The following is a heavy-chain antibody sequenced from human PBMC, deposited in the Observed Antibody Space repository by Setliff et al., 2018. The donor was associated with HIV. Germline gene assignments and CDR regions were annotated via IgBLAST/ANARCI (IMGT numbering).Heavy chain of an antibody. CDR3: ARTRGYTYGYIDS. Sequence: SETLSLTCTVSGGSISISNSYWGWIRQPPGKGLEWIGSIFYNGATYYNVSLRNRVTMSADRSKSQFSLNLKSVTAADTAVYYCARTRGYTYGYIDSWAQGTLVTVSS. CDR1: GGSISISNSY. J-gene: IGHJ4*02. D-gene: IGHD5-18*01. CDR2: IFYNGAT. V-gene: IGHV4-39*01.